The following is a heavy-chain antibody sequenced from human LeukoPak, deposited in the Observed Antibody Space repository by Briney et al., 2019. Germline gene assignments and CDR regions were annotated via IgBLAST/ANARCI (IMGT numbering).Heavy chain of an antibody. Sequence: GGSLRLSCAASGFTVSRNYMSWVRQAPGKGLEWVSVIYSGGRTYYADSVKGRFTISRDNSKNTLYLQMNSLRAEDTAVYYCAKDVWLYYYDSSGLDYWGQGTLVTVSS. D-gene: IGHD3-22*01. CDR2: IYSGGRT. CDR3: AKDVWLYYYDSSGLDY. J-gene: IGHJ4*02. CDR1: GFTVSRNY. V-gene: IGHV3-66*02.